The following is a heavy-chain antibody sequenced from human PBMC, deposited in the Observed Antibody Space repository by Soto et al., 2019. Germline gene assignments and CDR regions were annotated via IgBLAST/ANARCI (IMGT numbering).Heavy chain of an antibody. CDR3: AAPPRY. J-gene: IGHJ4*02. D-gene: IGHD6-6*01. CDR2: IYDSGST. CDR1: GGSINSYY. Sequence: KPSETVSLTCTVSGGSINSYYWSWIRQPPGKGLEWIGYIYDSGSTNYNPSLKSRVTISVDTSKNQFSLKLTSVTAADTAVYYCAAPPRYWGQGTLVTVSS. V-gene: IGHV4-59*01.